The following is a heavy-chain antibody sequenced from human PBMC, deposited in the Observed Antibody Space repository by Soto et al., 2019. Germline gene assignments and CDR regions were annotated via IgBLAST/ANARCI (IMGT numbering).Heavy chain of an antibody. D-gene: IGHD6-6*01. CDR1: GGTFSSYA. V-gene: IGHV1-69*01. CDR2: IIPIFGTA. Sequence: QVQLVQSGAEVKKPGSSVKVSCKASGGTFSSYAISWVRQAPGQGLEWMGGIIPIFGTANYAQKFQGRVTITANESTSTAYMELSSLRSEDTAVYYCAGGGPRQYSSSSSFDYWGQGTLVTVSS. CDR3: AGGGPRQYSSSSSFDY. J-gene: IGHJ4*02.